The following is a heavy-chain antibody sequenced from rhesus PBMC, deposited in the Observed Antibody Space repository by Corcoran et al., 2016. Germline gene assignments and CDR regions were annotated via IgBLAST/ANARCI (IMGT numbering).Heavy chain of an antibody. CDR3: AGGAY. J-gene: IGHJ6*01. V-gene: IGHV4S10*01. CDR1: GGSISASYR. CDR2: IYGILTTP. Sequence: QVQLQESGPGVVKPSETLSLTCAVSGGSISASYRWSWIRQPPGQGREWIGSIYGILTTPHYTPSPKSRVTISKDTSKNQFSLKLTSVTAADTAVYYCAGGAYWGQGVVVTVSS.